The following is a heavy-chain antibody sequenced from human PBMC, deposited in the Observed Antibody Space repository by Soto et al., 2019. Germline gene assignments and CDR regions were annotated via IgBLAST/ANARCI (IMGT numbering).Heavy chain of an antibody. CDR2: ISSSSSYI. D-gene: IGHD2-8*01. V-gene: IGHV3-21*01. Sequence: GGSLRLSCAASGFTFSSYSMNWVRQAPGKGLEWVSSISSSSSYIYYADSVKGRFTISRDNAKNSLYLQMNSLRAEDTAVYYCARDRPDGGGCTNGVCYPDAFDIWGQGTMVTVSS. CDR3: ARDRPDGGGCTNGVCYPDAFDI. CDR1: GFTFSSYS. J-gene: IGHJ3*02.